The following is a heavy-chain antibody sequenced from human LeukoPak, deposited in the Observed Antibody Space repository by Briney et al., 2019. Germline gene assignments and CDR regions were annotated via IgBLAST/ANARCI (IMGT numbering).Heavy chain of an antibody. CDR1: YGSISTYL. V-gene: IGHV4-4*07. CDR3: ARGAGYSREVNYYYYMDV. D-gene: IGHD1-26*01. Sequence: SETLSLTCTVSYGSISTYLWNWVRQPAGKGLEWIGRIFASGSTFYSPSLRSRVTMSVDTSKSQFSLKLNSVTAADTAVYYCARGAGYSREVNYYYYMDVWGKGTTVTVSS. J-gene: IGHJ6*03. CDR2: IFASGST.